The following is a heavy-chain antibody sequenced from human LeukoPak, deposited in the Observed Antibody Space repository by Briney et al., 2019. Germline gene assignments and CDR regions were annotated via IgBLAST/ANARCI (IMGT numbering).Heavy chain of an antibody. CDR1: GFTFSNYA. CDR3: AKDATQYYYDSSGYYDY. Sequence: PGGSLRLSCAASGFTFSNYAMSWVRQAPGKGLEWVSAISGSGHSTYYADSVKGRFTISRDNSDNTLYLQMNSLRAEDTAMYYCAKDATQYYYDSSGYYDYWGQGTLVTVSS. CDR2: ISGSGHST. V-gene: IGHV3-23*01. D-gene: IGHD3-22*01. J-gene: IGHJ4*02.